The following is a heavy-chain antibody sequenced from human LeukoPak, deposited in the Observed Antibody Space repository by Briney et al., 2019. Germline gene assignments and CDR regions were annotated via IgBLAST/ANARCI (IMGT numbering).Heavy chain of an antibody. J-gene: IGHJ4*02. V-gene: IGHV1-46*01. D-gene: IGHD3-10*01. CDR3: ARGKVVTMVRGVIITYFDY. CDR2: IIPSDGST. CDR1: GYSFTRYF. Sequence: ASVKVSFKASGYSFTRYFIHWVRQAPGQGLEWMGIIIPSDGSTSYAQKFQGRVTMTRDTSTSTVYMELSSLRSEDTAVYYCARGKVVTMVRGVIITYFDYWGQGTLVTVSS.